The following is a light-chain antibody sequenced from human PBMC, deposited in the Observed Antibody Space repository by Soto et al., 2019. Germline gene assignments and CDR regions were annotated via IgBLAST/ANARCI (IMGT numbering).Light chain of an antibody. CDR1: SGHSSYA. CDR3: QTWGTGIQGV. J-gene: IGLJ1*01. Sequence: QLVLTQSPSASASLGASVKLTCTLSSGHSSYAIAWHQQQPEKGPRYLMKVNSDGSHSKGDGIPDRFSGSSSGAERYLTISSLQSEDEADYYCQTWGTGIQGVFGTGNKLTVL. V-gene: IGLV4-69*01. CDR2: VNSDGSH.